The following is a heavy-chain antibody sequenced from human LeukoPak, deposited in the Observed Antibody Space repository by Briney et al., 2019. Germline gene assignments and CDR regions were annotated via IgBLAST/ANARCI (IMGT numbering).Heavy chain of an antibody. D-gene: IGHD4-17*01. Sequence: GGSLRLSCAASGFTVSSNYMSWVRQAPGKGLEWVSVIYSCGSTYYADSVKGRFTISRDNSKNTLYLQMNSLRAEDTAVYYCARESVDYGDYGYFDYWGQGTLVTVSS. CDR1: GFTVSSNY. CDR2: IYSCGST. J-gene: IGHJ4*02. CDR3: ARESVDYGDYGYFDY. V-gene: IGHV3-53*01.